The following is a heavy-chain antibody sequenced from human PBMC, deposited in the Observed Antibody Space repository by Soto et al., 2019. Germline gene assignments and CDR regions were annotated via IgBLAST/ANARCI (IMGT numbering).Heavy chain of an antibody. CDR2: IYPRDSDI. J-gene: IGHJ6*02. Sequence: PGESLKISCKGSGYNFTPFWIGWVRQMPGKGLEWMGIIYPRDSDIKYSPSFQGPVTMSADRSISTAYLQWRSLKASDTAMYYCARRGYNYSGMDVWGQGTTVTVSS. V-gene: IGHV5-51*01. CDR1: GYNFTPFW. CDR3: ARRGYNYSGMDV.